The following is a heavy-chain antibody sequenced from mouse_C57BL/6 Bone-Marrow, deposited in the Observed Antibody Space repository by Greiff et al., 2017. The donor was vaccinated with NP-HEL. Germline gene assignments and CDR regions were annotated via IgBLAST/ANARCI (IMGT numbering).Heavy chain of an antibody. V-gene: IGHV1-85*01. CDR1: GYTFTSYE. CDR3: ARLGDYDY. J-gene: IGHJ2*01. CDR2: IYPRDGST. D-gene: IGHD2-4*01. Sequence: VQLQQSGPELVKPGASVKLSCKASGYTFTSYEINGVKQRPGQGLEWIGWIYPRDGSTKYNEKFKGKATLTVDTSSSTAYMELHSLTSEDSAVYFCARLGDYDYWGQGTTLTVSS.